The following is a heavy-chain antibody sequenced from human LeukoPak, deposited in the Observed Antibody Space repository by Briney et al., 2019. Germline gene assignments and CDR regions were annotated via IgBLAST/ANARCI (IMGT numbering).Heavy chain of an antibody. CDR1: GFTFSSYE. D-gene: IGHD3-22*01. CDR2: ISSSGSTI. J-gene: IGHJ2*01. CDR3: ARCPNYYDSSGYFGSYWYFDL. Sequence: GGSLRLSCAASGFTFSSYEMNWVRQAPGKGLEWVSYISSSGSTIYYADSVKGRFTISRDNAKNSLYLQMNSLRAEDTAVYYCARCPNYYDSSGYFGSYWYFDLWGRGTLVTVSS. V-gene: IGHV3-48*03.